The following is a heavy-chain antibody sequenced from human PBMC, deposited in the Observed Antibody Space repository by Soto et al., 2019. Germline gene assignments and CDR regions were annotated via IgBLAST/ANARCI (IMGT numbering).Heavy chain of an antibody. J-gene: IGHJ4*02. CDR1: GYTFTNYA. V-gene: IGHV1-18*01. CDR3: ARDSPPVDY. CDR2: ISAYNGNT. Sequence: GASVKVSCKASGYTFTNYAMHWVRQAPGQGPEWMGWISAYNGNTNYAQKLQGRVTMTTDTSTSTAYMELRSLRSDDTAVYYCARDSPPVDYWGQGTLVTVS.